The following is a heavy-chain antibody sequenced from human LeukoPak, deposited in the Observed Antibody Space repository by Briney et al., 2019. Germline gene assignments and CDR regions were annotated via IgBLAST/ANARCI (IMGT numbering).Heavy chain of an antibody. J-gene: IGHJ1*01. CDR2: IYSGSST. Sequence: GGSLRLSCAVSGVTVSSGYLSWVRQAPGKGLEWVSVIYSGSSTYYADSVKGRFTISRDNSKNTLYLQMNSLRAEDTAVYYCARDGSQRALQYWGQGTLVTVSS. V-gene: IGHV3-53*01. CDR1: GVTVSSGY. CDR3: ARDGSQRALQY.